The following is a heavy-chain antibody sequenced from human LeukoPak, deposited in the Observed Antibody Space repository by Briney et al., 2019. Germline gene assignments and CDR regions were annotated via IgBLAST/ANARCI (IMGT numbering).Heavy chain of an antibody. V-gene: IGHV1-2*02. CDR3: ARSITIFGSADY. D-gene: IGHD3-3*01. CDR1: GYTFTGYY. Sequence: SVKVSCKASGYTFTGYYMHWVRQAPGQGLEWMGWINPNSGGTNYAQKFQGRVTMTRDTSISTAYMELSRLRSDDTAVYYCARSITIFGSADYWGQGTLVTVSS. J-gene: IGHJ4*02. CDR2: INPNSGGT.